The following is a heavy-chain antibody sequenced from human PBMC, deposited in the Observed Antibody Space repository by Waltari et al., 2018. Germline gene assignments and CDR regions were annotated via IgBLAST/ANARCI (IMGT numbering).Heavy chain of an antibody. D-gene: IGHD3-3*01. Sequence: QITLKESGPTLVKPTQTLTLTCTFSGFSLSTSGVGVGWIRQPPGKALEWLALIYWNDDKRYSPSLKSRLTITKDTSKNQLVLTMTNMDPVDTATYYCAHRRSRYYDFWSGPDWYFDLWGRGTLVTVSS. CDR2: IYWNDDK. CDR1: GFSLSTSGVG. V-gene: IGHV2-5*01. CDR3: AHRRSRYYDFWSGPDWYFDL. J-gene: IGHJ2*01.